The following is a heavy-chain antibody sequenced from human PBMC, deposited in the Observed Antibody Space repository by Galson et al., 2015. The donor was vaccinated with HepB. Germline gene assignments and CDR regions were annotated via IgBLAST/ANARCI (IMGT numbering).Heavy chain of an antibody. CDR3: AREPRYSGSFDY. Sequence: TLSLTCTVSGGSISSGGYYWSWIRQHPGKGLEWIGYIYYSGTTYYNPPLKSRVTISVDTSKNQFSLKLSSVTAADTALYYCAREPRYSGSFDYWGQGTLVTVSS. CDR2: IYYSGTT. V-gene: IGHV4-31*03. J-gene: IGHJ4*02. D-gene: IGHD5-12*01. CDR1: GGSISSGGYY.